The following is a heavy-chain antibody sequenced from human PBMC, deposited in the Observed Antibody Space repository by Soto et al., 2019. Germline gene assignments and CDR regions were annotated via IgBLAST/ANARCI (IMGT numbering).Heavy chain of an antibody. V-gene: IGHV3-30*18. CDR3: AKSVYNWNDGFFDF. J-gene: IGHJ4*02. Sequence: QVQLVESGGGVVHPGRSLRLSCAASGFTFSSYGMHWVRQAPGKGLEWVAVISYDGVNKYYADSVKGRFTISRDNSKNTLYLQMNSLRAEDTGVCYCAKSVYNWNDGFFDFWGQGTLVTVSS. D-gene: IGHD1-1*01. CDR2: ISYDGVNK. CDR1: GFTFSSYG.